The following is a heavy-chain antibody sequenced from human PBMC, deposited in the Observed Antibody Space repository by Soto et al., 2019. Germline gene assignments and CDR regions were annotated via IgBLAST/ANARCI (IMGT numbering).Heavy chain of an antibody. D-gene: IGHD3-3*01. V-gene: IGHV2-5*02. J-gene: IGHJ1*01. CDR3: ARLWGGYYHTGEYVQH. CDR1: GFSLSTSGVG. Sequence: QITLKESGPPLVNPTQTLTLTCTFSGFSLSTSGVGVGWIRQPPGKALEWLALIYWDDDKRYSPSLKSRLTITKDTSKNQVVLIMTNMDPVDTATYYGARLWGGYYHTGEYVQHWGQGTLVTVSS. CDR2: IYWDDDK.